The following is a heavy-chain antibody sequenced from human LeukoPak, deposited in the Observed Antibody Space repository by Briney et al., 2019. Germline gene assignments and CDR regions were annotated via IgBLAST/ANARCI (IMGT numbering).Heavy chain of an antibody. CDR2: ILLDGRI. CDR3: ARTNPVYGDYDY. D-gene: IGHD4-17*01. Sequence: VGSLRLSCAVYGFTVTHNYMSWVPQAPGKGLQWVSVILLDGRIYHADRVKGRFTISRDISRNTLLLQMNSERPDDTAVHYCARTNPVYGDYDYWGQGTLV. CDR1: GFTVTHNY. V-gene: IGHV3-53*01. J-gene: IGHJ4*02.